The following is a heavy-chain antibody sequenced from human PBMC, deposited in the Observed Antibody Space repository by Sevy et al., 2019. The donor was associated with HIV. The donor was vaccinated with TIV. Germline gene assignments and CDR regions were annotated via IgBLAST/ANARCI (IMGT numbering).Heavy chain of an antibody. D-gene: IGHD2-15*01. CDR1: GFTVSSNY. J-gene: IGHJ6*03. V-gene: IGHV3-53*01. Sequence: GGSLRLSCAASGFTVSSNYMSWVRQAPGKGLEWVSDIYSGGSTYYADSVKGRFTISRDNSKNTLYLQMNSLRAEDTAVYYCVGGGYDYYYMDVWGKGTTVTVSS. CDR2: IYSGGST. CDR3: VGGGYDYYYMDV.